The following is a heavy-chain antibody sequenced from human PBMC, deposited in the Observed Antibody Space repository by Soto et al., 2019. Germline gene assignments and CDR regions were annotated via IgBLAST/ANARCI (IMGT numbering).Heavy chain of an antibody. Sequence: QVQLQESGPGLVKPSETLSLTCTVSGASSSTYYWSWIRQPPGKGLEWIGYMNNIGRTNYNPSLKSRVGLSLDTTKNQSSPELSSVIAADTAVYYCARSCCLDGVRCNWFDPSGQRPLVTVSS. D-gene: IGHD2-8*01. CDR3: ARSCCLDGVRCNWFDP. CDR1: GASSSTYY. CDR2: MNNIGRT. J-gene: IGHJ5*02. V-gene: IGHV4-59*01.